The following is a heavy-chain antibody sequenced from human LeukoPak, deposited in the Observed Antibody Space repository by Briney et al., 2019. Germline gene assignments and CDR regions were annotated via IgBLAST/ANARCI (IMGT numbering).Heavy chain of an antibody. J-gene: IGHJ4*02. Sequence: ASVKVSCKASGGTFSSCAISWVRQAPGQGLEWMGGIIPIFGTANYAQKFQGRVTITADESTSTAYMELSSLRSEDTAVYYCASRHCSGGGCYFAGADPFDYWGQGILVTVSS. CDR2: IIPIFGTA. CDR1: GGTFSSCA. CDR3: ASRHCSGGGCYFAGADPFDY. V-gene: IGHV1-69*13. D-gene: IGHD2-15*01.